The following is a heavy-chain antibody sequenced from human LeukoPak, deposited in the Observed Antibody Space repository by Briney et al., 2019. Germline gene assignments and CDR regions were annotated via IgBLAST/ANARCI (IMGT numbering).Heavy chain of an antibody. J-gene: IGHJ4*02. CDR2: ISGSGGST. Sequence: GGSLRLSCAASGFTVSSNYMSWVRQAPGKGPEWVSGISGSGGSTYYADSVKGRFTISRDNSKNTLYLQMGSLRAEDMAVYYCARNPCPYSSSWSSYFDYWGQGTLVTVSS. CDR3: ARNPCPYSSSWSSYFDY. V-gene: IGHV3-66*01. CDR1: GFTVSSNY. D-gene: IGHD6-13*01.